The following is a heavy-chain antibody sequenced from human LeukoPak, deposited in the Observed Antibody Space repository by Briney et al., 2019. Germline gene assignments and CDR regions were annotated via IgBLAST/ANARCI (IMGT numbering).Heavy chain of an antibody. V-gene: IGHV4-4*02. J-gene: IGHJ4*02. CDR3: ARALQHYFGSGGSDY. CDR2: IYHSGST. Sequence: KPSGTLSLTCAVSGGSISRNHWWSWVRQPPGKGLEWIGEIYHSGSTNYNPSLKSRVTISVDNSKNQFSLKLSSVTAADTAVYYCARALQHYFGSGGSDYWGQGTLVTVSS. D-gene: IGHD3-10*01. CDR1: GGSISRNHW.